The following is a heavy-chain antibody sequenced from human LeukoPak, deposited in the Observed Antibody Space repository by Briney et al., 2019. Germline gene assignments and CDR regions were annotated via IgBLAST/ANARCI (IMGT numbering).Heavy chain of an antibody. CDR2: INPNSGGT. D-gene: IGHD5-12*01. V-gene: IGHV1-2*06. J-gene: IGHJ5*02. Sequence: ASVKVSCKASGYTFTGYYMHWVRQAPGQGLEWMGRINPNSGGTNYAQKFQGRVTMTRDTSISTAYMELSRLRSDDTAVYYCARVVVDIVATYIWFDPWGQGTLVTVSS. CDR1: GYTFTGYY. CDR3: ARVVVDIVATYIWFDP.